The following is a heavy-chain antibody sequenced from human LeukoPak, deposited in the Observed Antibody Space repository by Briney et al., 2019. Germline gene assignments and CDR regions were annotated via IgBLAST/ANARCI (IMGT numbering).Heavy chain of an antibody. J-gene: IGHJ4*02. CDR3: ARRSAYGSGSYYVDY. V-gene: IGHV1-8*03. CDR2: MNPNSGNT. CDR1: GYTFTSYD. Sequence: ASVKVSCKASGYTFTSYDINWVRQATGQGLEWMGWMNPNSGNTGYVQKSQGRVTITRNTSITTTYMELSSLRSEDTAVYYCARRSAYGSGSYYVDYWGQGTLVTVSS. D-gene: IGHD3-10*01.